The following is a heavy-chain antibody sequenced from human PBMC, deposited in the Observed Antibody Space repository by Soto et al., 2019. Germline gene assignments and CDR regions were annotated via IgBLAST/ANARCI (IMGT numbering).Heavy chain of an antibody. CDR1: GFKYTDFA. D-gene: IGHD3-22*01. J-gene: IGHJ6*02. V-gene: IGHV3-30*09. Sequence: VQLVESGGGEVQPGRSLRLSCAASGFKYTDFALHWVRQAPGKGLEWVAIISYDGSDKYYADSVKGRFVISRDNPKNTLYLEMNSLRPEDTAVYFCARRAWDSYYAIDVWGQWTKVTVFS. CDR2: ISYDGSDK. CDR3: ARRAWDSYYAIDV.